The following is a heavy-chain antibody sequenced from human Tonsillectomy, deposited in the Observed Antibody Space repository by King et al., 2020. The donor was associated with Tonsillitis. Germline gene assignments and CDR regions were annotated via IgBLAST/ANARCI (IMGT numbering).Heavy chain of an antibody. Sequence: QLVQSGGGLVQPGGSLRLSCAASGFTFSSYWMTWVRQAPGRGLEWVANIKQEESEKYYVDSVKGRFTISRDNTKDSLYLQMNSLRAGDTAVYYCARGRPYYYGSGYAFDLWGQGTMVTVSS. CDR2: IKQEESEK. D-gene: IGHD3-10*01. CDR1: GFTFSSYW. V-gene: IGHV3-7*01. J-gene: IGHJ3*01. CDR3: ARGRPYYYGSGYAFDL.